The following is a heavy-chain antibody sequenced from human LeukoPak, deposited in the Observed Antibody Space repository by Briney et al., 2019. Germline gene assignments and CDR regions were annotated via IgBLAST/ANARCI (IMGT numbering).Heavy chain of an antibody. CDR1: GYSISRGYY. CDR3: ARPRGSCSGGSCYYYYFDY. J-gene: IGHJ4*02. V-gene: IGHV4-38-2*01. Sequence: SETLSLTCAVSGYSISRGYYWGWIRQPPGKGLEWIGSIYHSGSTYYNPSLKSPVTISVEPSKNQFSLKLSSVTAADTAVYSCARPRGSCSGGSCYYYYFDYWGQGTLVTVSS. CDR2: IYHSGST. D-gene: IGHD2-15*01.